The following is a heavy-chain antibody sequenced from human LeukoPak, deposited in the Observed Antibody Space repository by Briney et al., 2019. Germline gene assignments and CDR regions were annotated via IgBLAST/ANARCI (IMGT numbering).Heavy chain of an antibody. CDR1: GYTFTSYA. D-gene: IGHD2-21*02. Sequence: ASVKVSCKASGYTFTSYAMHWVRQAPGQRLEWMGWINAGNGNTKYSQKFQGRVTITRDTSASTAYMELSSLRSEGTAVYYCARGLVVVTAPHDYWGQGTLVTVSS. CDR3: ARGLVVVTAPHDY. J-gene: IGHJ4*02. V-gene: IGHV1-3*01. CDR2: INAGNGNT.